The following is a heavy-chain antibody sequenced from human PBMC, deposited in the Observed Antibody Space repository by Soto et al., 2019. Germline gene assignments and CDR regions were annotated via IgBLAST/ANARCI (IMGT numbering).Heavy chain of an antibody. J-gene: IGHJ3*02. CDR3: ARVFGCSGGSCYSDDAFDI. V-gene: IGHV4-31*03. CDR1: GGSISSGGYY. D-gene: IGHD2-15*01. CDR2: IYYSGST. Sequence: SETLSLTCTVSGGSISSGGYYWSWIRQHPGKGLEWIGYIYYSGSTYYNPSLKSRVTISVDTSKNQFSLKLSSVTAADTAVYYCARVFGCSGGSCYSDDAFDIWGQGTMVTVSS.